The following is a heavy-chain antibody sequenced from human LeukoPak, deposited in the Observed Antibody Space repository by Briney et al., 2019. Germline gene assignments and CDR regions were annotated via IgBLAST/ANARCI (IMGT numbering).Heavy chain of an antibody. CDR3: AREGRWAENTRTYFMDV. V-gene: IGHV4-34*01. CDR1: GGSFSGYY. J-gene: IGHJ6*03. D-gene: IGHD1-14*01. CDR2: INHSGST. Sequence: KSSETLSLTCAVYGGSFSGYYWSWIRQPPGKGLEWIGEINHSGSTYYNPSLKSRVTISVDTSKNQFSLKLSSVTAADTAVYYCAREGRWAENTRTYFMDVWGKGTTVTVSS.